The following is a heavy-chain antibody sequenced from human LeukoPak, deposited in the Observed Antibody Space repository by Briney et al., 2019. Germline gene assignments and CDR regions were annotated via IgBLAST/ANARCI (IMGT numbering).Heavy chain of an antibody. V-gene: IGHV1-18*01. CDR2: ISAYNGNT. CDR3: AGVYCSSTSCYRGGLDY. CDR1: GYTFTSCG. D-gene: IGHD2-2*01. Sequence: ASVKVSCKASGYTFTSCGISWVRQAPGQGLEWMGWISAYNGNTNYAQKLQGRVTMTTDTSTSTAYMELRSLRSDDTAVYYCAGVYCSSTSCYRGGLDYWGQGTLVTVSS. J-gene: IGHJ4*02.